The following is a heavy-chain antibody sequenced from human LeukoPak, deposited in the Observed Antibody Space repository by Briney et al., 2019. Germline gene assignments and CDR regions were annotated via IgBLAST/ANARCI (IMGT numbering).Heavy chain of an antibody. J-gene: IGHJ5*02. CDR3: ARVRDYRVWFDP. V-gene: IGHV4-38-2*02. Sequence: PSETLSLTCTVSGYSISSGYYWGWIRQPPGKGLEWIGSIYHSGSTYYNPSLKSRVTISVDTSKNQFSLKLSSVTAADTAVYYCARVRDYRVWFDPWGQGTLVTVSS. D-gene: IGHD4/OR15-4a*01. CDR1: GYSISSGYY. CDR2: IYHSGST.